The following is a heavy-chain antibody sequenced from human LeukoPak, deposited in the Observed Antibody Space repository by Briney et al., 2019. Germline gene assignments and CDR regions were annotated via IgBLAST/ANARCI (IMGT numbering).Heavy chain of an antibody. V-gene: IGHV1-69*13. Sequence: ASVKVSCKASGGTFSSYAISWVRQAPGQGLEWMGGIIPIFGTANYAQKFQGRVTITADESTSTAYMELSSLRSEDTAVYYCARGYFLSSWLQLRRADAFDIWGQGTMVTVSS. CDR1: GGTFSSYA. CDR2: IIPIFGTA. D-gene: IGHD5-24*01. CDR3: ARGYFLSSWLQLRRADAFDI. J-gene: IGHJ3*02.